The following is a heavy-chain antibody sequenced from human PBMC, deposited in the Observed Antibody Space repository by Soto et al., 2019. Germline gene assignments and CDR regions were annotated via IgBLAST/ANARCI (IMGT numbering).Heavy chain of an antibody. CDR1: GYTFTSYY. Sequence: QVQLVQSGAEVKKPGASVKVSCKASGYTFTSYYMHWVRQAPGQGLEWMGIINPSGGSTSYAQKCQGRVTMTRDTSTSTVYMELSSLRSEDTAVYYCARDGSGSYYYYYMDVWGKGTTVTVSS. CDR2: INPSGGST. D-gene: IGHD3-10*01. J-gene: IGHJ6*03. V-gene: IGHV1-46*03. CDR3: ARDGSGSYYYYYMDV.